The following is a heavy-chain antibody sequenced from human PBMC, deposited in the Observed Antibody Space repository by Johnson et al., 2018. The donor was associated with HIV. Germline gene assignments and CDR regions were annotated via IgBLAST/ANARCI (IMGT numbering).Heavy chain of an antibody. V-gene: IGHV3-30*18. CDR1: GFAFSNFG. J-gene: IGHJ3*02. D-gene: IGHD2-8*02. CDR2: TSYDGSNK. Sequence: QLVESGGGVVQPGRSLRLSCAASGFAFSNFGMHWVRQAPGKGLELVAVTSYDGSNKYYADSVKGRFTISRVNSKNTLYLQIDSLRAEDTAVSYCAKSGLFGLVVDAPDVLEIWGQGTMVNVAS. CDR3: AKSGLFGLVVDAPDVLEI.